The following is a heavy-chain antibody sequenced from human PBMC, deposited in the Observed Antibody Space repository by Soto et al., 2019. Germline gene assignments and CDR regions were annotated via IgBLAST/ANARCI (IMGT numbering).Heavy chain of an antibody. D-gene: IGHD5-18*01. CDR1: GFTFSNYA. J-gene: IGHJ4*02. CDR2: LSYDGNNI. Sequence: QVQLVESGGGVVQPGRSLRLSCAASGFTFSNYAIHWVGQAPGKGLEWVAVLSYDGNNIHYADSVKGRFTVSRDNSKNTLFLQMNRLRAEDTALYYCARGPIGDAAMVTNYFDYWGQGTLVTVSS. V-gene: IGHV3-30-3*01. CDR3: ARGPIGDAAMVTNYFDY.